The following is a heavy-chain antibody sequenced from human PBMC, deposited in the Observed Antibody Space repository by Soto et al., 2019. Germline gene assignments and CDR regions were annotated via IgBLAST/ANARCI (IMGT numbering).Heavy chain of an antibody. CDR2: IYYSGST. D-gene: IGHD2-2*01. CDR1: GGSISSYY. V-gene: IGHV4-59*01. CDR3: ARGGRCPYYFDY. J-gene: IGHJ4*02. Sequence: QVQLQESGPGLVKPSETLSLTCTVSGGSISSYYWSWIRQPPGKGLEWIGYIYYSGSTNYNPALKSRVTISVDTSKNQFSLKLSSVTAADTAVYYCARGGRCPYYFDYWGQGTLVTVSS.